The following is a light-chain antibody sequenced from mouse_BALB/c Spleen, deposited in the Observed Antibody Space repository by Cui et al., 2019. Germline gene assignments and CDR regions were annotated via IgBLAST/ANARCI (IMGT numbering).Light chain of an antibody. Sequence: DILLTQSPAILSVSPGERFSFSCRASQSIGTSIHWYQQRTNGSPRLLIKYASESISGIPSRFSGSGSGTDFTLSINSVESEDIADYYCQQSNSWPYTFGGGTKLEIK. CDR3: QQSNSWPYT. CDR2: YAS. CDR1: QSIGTS. V-gene: IGKV5-48*01. J-gene: IGKJ2*01.